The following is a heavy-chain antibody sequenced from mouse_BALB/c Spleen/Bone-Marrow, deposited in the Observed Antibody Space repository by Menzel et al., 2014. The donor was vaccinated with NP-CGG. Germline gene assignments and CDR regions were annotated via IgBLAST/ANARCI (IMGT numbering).Heavy chain of an antibody. J-gene: IGHJ2*01. CDR2: IDPANGNT. CDR1: GFNIKDTY. Sequence: VQLQQPGAELVKPGASVKLSCTASGFNIKDTYMHWVKQRPEQGLEWIGRIDPANGNTKYDPKFQGKATITADTSSNTASLQLSSLTSEDTAVYYCASNVYVYYFDYWGQGPTLTVSS. V-gene: IGHV14-3*02. D-gene: IGHD2-2*01. CDR3: ASNVYVYYFDY.